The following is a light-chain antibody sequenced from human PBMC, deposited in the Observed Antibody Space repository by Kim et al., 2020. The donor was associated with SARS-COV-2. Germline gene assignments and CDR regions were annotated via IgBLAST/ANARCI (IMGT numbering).Light chain of an antibody. CDR1: QSLLHRDGNNY. CDR2: KVS. V-gene: IGKV2-30*02. J-gene: IGKJ1*01. CDR3: LQGTFWPT. Sequence: QTASISCRASQSLLHRDGNNYLTWFHQRPGQSPRRLIYKVSERDSGVPDRFSGSGSGTDFTLTITRVEAEDVGVYYCLQGTFWPTFGQGTKVDIK.